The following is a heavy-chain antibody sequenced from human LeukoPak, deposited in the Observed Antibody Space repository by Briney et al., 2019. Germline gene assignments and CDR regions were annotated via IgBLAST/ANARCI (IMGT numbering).Heavy chain of an antibody. V-gene: IGHV3-30*18. CDR2: ISYGGGKR. J-gene: IGHJ4*02. D-gene: IGHD5-18*01. CDR3: AKEGWSSSWILSFDY. CDR1: GFTFSSYG. Sequence: GGSLRLSCAASGFTFSSYGMHWVRQAPGKGLEWVAVISYGGGKRYYADSVKGRFTISRDNSKNTLSLQMSSLRAEDTALYYCAKEGWSSSWILSFDYWGQGTLVTVSS.